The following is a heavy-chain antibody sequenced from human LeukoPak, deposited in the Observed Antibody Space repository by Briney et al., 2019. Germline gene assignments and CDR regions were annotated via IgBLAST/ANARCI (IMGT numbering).Heavy chain of an antibody. CDR3: ARSELDAFYM. CDR1: GFIFSYYS. V-gene: IGHV3-21*01. CDR2: INSNSNNM. J-gene: IGHJ3*02. D-gene: IGHD3-10*01. Sequence: PGGSLRLSCAASGFIFSYYSMNWVRQAPGKGLEWVSSINSNSNNMSYADSVKGRFTISRDNAKTSLYLQMTSLRAEDTAVYYCARSELDAFYMWGQGTMVTGSS.